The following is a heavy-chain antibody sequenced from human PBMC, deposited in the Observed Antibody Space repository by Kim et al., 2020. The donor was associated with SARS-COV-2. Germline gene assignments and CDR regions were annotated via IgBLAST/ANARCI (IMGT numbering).Heavy chain of an antibody. CDR2: ISWNSGSI. Sequence: GGSLRLSCAASGFTFDDYAMHWVRQAPGKGLEWVSGISWNSGSIGYADSVKGRFTISRDNAKNSLYLQMNSLRAEDTALYYCAKDRTALLGIAVAGPFDYWGQGTLVTVSS. V-gene: IGHV3-9*01. CDR1: GFTFDDYA. D-gene: IGHD6-19*01. J-gene: IGHJ4*02. CDR3: AKDRTALLGIAVAGPFDY.